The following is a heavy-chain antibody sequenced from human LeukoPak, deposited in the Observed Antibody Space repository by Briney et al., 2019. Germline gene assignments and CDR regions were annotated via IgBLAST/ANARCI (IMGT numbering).Heavy chain of an antibody. V-gene: IGHV4-61*01. CDR1: GGSISSSSYY. D-gene: IGHD1-1*01. CDR3: ARGTTGTFRWFDP. CDR2: IYYSGST. J-gene: IGHJ5*02. Sequence: SETLSLTCTVSGGSISSSSYYWSWIRQPPGKGLEWIGYIYYSGSTNYNPSLKSRVTISVDTSKNQFSLKLSSVTAADAAVYYCARGTTGTFRWFDPWGQGTLVTVSS.